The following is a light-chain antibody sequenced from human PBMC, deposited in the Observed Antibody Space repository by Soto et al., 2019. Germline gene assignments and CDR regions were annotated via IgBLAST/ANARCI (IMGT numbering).Light chain of an antibody. CDR1: QSISSW. CDR2: DAS. CDR3: PQYNSYSWT. Sequence: DIQMTQSPSTLSASVGDRVTITCRASQSISSWLAWYQQKPGKAPKLLIYDASSLESGVPSRFSGSGSGTEFTLNISSLQPDDFATYYYPQYNSYSWTFGQGTKVEIK. V-gene: IGKV1-5*01. J-gene: IGKJ1*01.